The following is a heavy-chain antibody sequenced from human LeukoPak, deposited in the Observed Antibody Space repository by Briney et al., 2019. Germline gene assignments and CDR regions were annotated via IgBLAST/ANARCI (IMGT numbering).Heavy chain of an antibody. Sequence: PGGSLRLSCAASGFTFNDYTMTWVRQAPGKGLEWVSSITGDCNYIFYADSVKGRFTISRDNAQNSLFLELNSLRGEDTAVYYCARANYGSGSNYYYGLDVWGQGTTVTVSS. CDR2: ITGDCNYI. CDR3: ARANYGSGSNYYYGLDV. CDR1: GFTFNDYT. J-gene: IGHJ6*02. V-gene: IGHV3-21*01. D-gene: IGHD3-10*01.